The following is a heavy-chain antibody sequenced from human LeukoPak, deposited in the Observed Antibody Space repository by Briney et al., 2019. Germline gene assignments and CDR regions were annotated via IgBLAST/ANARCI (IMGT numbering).Heavy chain of an antibody. CDR1: GFTFSSYS. D-gene: IGHD6-13*01. J-gene: IGHJ6*02. V-gene: IGHV3-48*04. Sequence: AGGSLRLSCAASGFTFSSYSMNWVRQAPGKGLEWVSYISSSSSTIYYADSVKGRFTISRDNAKNSLYLQMNSLRAEDTAVYYCARAGIAAAGRICYYYGMDVWGQGTTVTVSS. CDR2: ISSSSSTI. CDR3: ARAGIAAAGRICYYYGMDV.